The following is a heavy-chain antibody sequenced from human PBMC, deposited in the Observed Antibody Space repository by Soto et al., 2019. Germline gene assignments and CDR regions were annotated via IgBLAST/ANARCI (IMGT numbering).Heavy chain of an antibody. V-gene: IGHV3-33*01. D-gene: IGHD2-15*01. CDR3: SRESGYSIDK. Sequence: QVQLVESGGGVVQPGRSLRLSCAASGFTFTNYGMHWVRQAPGKGLEWVAGVWYDGIDRYYGDSVKGRFTISRDNSKNTVYLQMSGRRAKDTAVYYCSRESGYSIDKWGHVTLVTVCS. CDR2: VWYDGIDR. J-gene: IGHJ4*01. CDR1: GFTFTNYG.